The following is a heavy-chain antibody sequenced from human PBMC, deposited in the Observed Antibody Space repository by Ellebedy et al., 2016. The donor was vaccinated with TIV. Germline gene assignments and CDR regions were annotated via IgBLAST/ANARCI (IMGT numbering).Heavy chain of an antibody. CDR2: FHYSGST. CDR3: ARRGSGWFYFDY. CDR1: GGSINNYH. Sequence: MPSETLSLTCTVSGGSINNYHWNWIRQPPGKGLAWIGYFHYSGSTNYNPSLKSRVNMTVDTSKLQFSLTLSSVTAADTAVYYCARRGSGWFYFDYWGQGTLVTVSS. D-gene: IGHD6-19*01. V-gene: IGHV4-59*08. J-gene: IGHJ4*02.